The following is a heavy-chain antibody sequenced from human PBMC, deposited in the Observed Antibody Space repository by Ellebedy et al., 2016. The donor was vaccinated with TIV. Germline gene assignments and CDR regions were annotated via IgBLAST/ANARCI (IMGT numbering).Heavy chain of an antibody. CDR1: GGSISSSSYY. D-gene: IGHD4-17*01. CDR2: IYYSGST. J-gene: IGHJ4*02. Sequence: SETLSLXCTVSGGSISSSSYYWGWIRQPPGKGLEWIGSIYYSGSTYYNPSLKSRVTISVDTSKNQFSLKLSSVTAADTAVYYCARDVAGGGPGDYNFEYWGQGSLVTVSS. CDR3: ARDVAGGGPGDYNFEY. V-gene: IGHV4-39*07.